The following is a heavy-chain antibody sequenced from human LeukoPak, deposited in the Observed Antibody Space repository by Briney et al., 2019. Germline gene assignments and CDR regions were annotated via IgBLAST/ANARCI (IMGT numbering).Heavy chain of an antibody. Sequence: ASVKVSCTASGYTFTSYYMHWVRQAPGQGLEWMGWINPNSGGTNYAQKFQGWVTMTRDTSISTAYMELSRLRSDDTAVYYCARRGYYYDSSGYYYSVYDIWGQGTMVTVSS. D-gene: IGHD3-22*01. CDR1: GYTFTSYY. CDR3: ARRGYYYDSSGYYYSVYDI. V-gene: IGHV1-2*04. CDR2: INPNSGGT. J-gene: IGHJ3*02.